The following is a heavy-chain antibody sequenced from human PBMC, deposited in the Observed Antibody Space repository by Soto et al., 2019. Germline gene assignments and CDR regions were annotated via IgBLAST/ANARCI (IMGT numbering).Heavy chain of an antibody. D-gene: IGHD1-20*01. V-gene: IGHV3-30-3*01. Sequence: QVQLVESGGGVVQPGRSLRLSCAASGFTFSSYAMHWVRQAPGKGLEWVAVISYDGSNKYYADSVKGRFTISRDNSKNTLYLQMNSLRAEDTAVYYCASDLNWFVFDYWGQGTLVTVSS. J-gene: IGHJ4*02. CDR3: ASDLNWFVFDY. CDR1: GFTFSSYA. CDR2: ISYDGSNK.